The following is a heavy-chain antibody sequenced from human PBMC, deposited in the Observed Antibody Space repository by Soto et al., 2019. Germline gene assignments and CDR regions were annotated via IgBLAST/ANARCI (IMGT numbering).Heavy chain of an antibody. D-gene: IGHD3-10*01. CDR2: IYPGDSDT. V-gene: IGHV5-51*01. CDR3: ARAWARYGSGSYLWFDP. Sequence: PGESLKISCKGSGYSFTSYWIGWVRQMPGKGLEWMGIIYPGDSDTRYSPSFQGQVTISADKSISTAYLQWSSLKASDTAMYYCARAWARYGSGSYLWFDPWGQGTLVTVSS. J-gene: IGHJ5*02. CDR1: GYSFTSYW.